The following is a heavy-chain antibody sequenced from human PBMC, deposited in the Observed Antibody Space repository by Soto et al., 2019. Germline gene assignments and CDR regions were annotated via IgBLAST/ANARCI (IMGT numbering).Heavy chain of an antibody. CDR3: ARGFEYSSSWYNY. V-gene: IGHV1-2*02. D-gene: IGHD6-13*01. CDR2: INPNSGGT. J-gene: IGHJ4*02. CDR1: GYTFTGYY. Sequence: ASVEVSCKASGYTFTGYYIHWVRQAPGQGLEWMGWINPNSGGTNYAQKFQGRVTMTRDTSISTAYMELSRLRSDDTAVYYCARGFEYSSSWYNYWGQGTLVTVSS.